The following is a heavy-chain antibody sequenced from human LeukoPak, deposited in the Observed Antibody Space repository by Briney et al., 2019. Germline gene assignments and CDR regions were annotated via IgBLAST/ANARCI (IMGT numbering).Heavy chain of an antibody. J-gene: IGHJ4*02. CDR1: GFTFSSYN. CDR3: ARGRGYSYDISPPFFDY. CDR2: ISSGSSTI. D-gene: IGHD5-18*01. V-gene: IGHV3-48*04. Sequence: PGGSLRLSCAASGFTFSSYNMNWVRQAPGKGLEWVSYISSGSSTIYHADSVKGRFTISRDNAKNSLYLQVNSLRAEDTAVYYCARGRGYSYDISPPFFDYWGQGTLVTVSS.